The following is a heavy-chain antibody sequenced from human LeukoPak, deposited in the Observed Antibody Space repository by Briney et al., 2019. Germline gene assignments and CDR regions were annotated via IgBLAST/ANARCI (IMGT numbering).Heavy chain of an antibody. CDR2: ISSSSSYI. D-gene: IGHD3-22*01. Sequence: GGSLRLSCAASGFTFSSYSINWVRQAPGKGLEWVSSISSSSSYIYYADSVKGRFTISRDNAKNSLYLQMNSLRAEDTAVYYCARDSGDSSGYAGLNAFDIWRQGTMVTVSS. CDR3: ARDSGDSSGYAGLNAFDI. J-gene: IGHJ3*02. CDR1: GFTFSSYS. V-gene: IGHV3-21*01.